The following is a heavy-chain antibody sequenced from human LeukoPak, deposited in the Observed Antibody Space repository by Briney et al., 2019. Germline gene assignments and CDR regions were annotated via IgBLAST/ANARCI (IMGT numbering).Heavy chain of an antibody. CDR1: RGTFSSYA. J-gene: IGHJ5*02. D-gene: IGHD2-2*02. CDR2: IIPIFGTS. Sequence: ASVKVSCKTSRGTFSSYAISWVRQAPGQGLERMGGIIPIFGTSIYAQKFQGRVTITADESTSTAFMELSSLISEDTAVYYCARDRPGRHCSSTRCYTASPFDPWGQGTLVTVSS. V-gene: IGHV1-69*13. CDR3: ARDRPGRHCSSTRCYTASPFDP.